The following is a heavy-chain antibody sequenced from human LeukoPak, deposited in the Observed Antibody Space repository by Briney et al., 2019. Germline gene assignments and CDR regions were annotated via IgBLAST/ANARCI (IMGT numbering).Heavy chain of an antibody. CDR2: IYHSGST. J-gene: IGHJ4*02. CDR3: ANRIAVAGTSSPLDY. Sequence: PSETLSLTWAVSGGTISSSNWWSWVRQPPGKGLEWIGEIYHSGSTNYNPSLKSRVTISVDKSKNQFSLKLSSVTAADTAVYYCANRIAVAGTSSPLDYWGQGTLVTVSS. V-gene: IGHV4-4*02. CDR1: GGTISSSNW. D-gene: IGHD6-19*01.